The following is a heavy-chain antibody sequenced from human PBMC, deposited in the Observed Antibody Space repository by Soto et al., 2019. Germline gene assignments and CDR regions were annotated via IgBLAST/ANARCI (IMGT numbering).Heavy chain of an antibody. J-gene: IGHJ6*02. CDR1: GYTFTSYY. CDR3: ARERYQVISDGMDV. Sequence: ASVKVSCKASGYTFTSYYMHWVRQAPGQGLEWMGIINPSGGSTSYAQKFQGRVTLSRDTSISTAYLELSRLRFDDAAVYFCARERYQVISDGMDVWGQGTTVTVSS. D-gene: IGHD2-2*01. V-gene: IGHV1-46*01. CDR2: INPSGGST.